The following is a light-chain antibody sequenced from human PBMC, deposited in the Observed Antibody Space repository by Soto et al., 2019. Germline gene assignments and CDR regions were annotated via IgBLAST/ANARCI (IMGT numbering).Light chain of an antibody. Sequence: EIVLTQSPAALSVSPGERVTLSCWASQSVGSTLNWYQQRPGQAPRLLIYDTSIRATGIPARFSGSGSGTDFTLTISRLEPEDFAVYYCQQYGSSPRTFGQGTRLEIK. V-gene: IGKV3-20*01. CDR1: QSVGST. J-gene: IGKJ5*01. CDR2: DTS. CDR3: QQYGSSPRT.